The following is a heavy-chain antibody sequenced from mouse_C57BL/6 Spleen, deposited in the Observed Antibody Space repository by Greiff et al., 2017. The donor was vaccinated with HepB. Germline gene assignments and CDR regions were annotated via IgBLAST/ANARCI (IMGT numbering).Heavy chain of an antibody. CDR2: ISDGGSYT. J-gene: IGHJ3*01. Sequence: EVHLVESGGGLVKPGGSLKLSCAASGFTFSSYAMSWVRQTPEKRLEWVATISDGGSYTYYPDNVKGRFTISRDNAKNNLYLQMSHLKSEDTAMYYCAREGGYDYDAAYWGQGTLVTVSA. CDR1: GFTFSSYA. CDR3: AREGGYDYDAAY. V-gene: IGHV5-4*01. D-gene: IGHD2-4*01.